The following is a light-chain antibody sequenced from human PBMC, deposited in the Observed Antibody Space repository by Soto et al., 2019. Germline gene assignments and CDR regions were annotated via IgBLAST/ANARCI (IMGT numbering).Light chain of an antibody. Sequence: DIQMTQSPSTLSASVGDRVTITCRASQSISSWLAWYQQKPGKAPKLLIHKASSLESGVPSRFSGSGSGTEFTLTISSLQPDDFATYYCQQYNNYSGTFGQGTKVEIK. CDR3: QQYNNYSGT. CDR2: KAS. J-gene: IGKJ1*01. V-gene: IGKV1-5*03. CDR1: QSISSW.